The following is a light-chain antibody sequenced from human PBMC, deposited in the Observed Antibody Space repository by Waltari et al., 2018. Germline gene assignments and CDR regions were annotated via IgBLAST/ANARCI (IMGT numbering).Light chain of an antibody. Sequence: ELVLTQSPCTLSLSPGERATLSCRASQSVSSSYLAWYQQKPGQAPRLLIYGASSRATGIPDRFSGSWSGTDFTLTISRLEPEDFAVYYCQQYGSSLVTFGGGTKVEIK. CDR3: QQYGSSLVT. CDR1: QSVSSSY. J-gene: IGKJ4*01. CDR2: GAS. V-gene: IGKV3-20*01.